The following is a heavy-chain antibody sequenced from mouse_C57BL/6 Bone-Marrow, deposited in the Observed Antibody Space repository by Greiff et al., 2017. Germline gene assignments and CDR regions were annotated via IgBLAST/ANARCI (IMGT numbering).Heavy chain of an antibody. CDR1: GYTFTSYW. J-gene: IGHJ4*01. V-gene: IGHV1-55*01. CDR2: IYPGSGST. Sequence: QVQLQQPGAELVKPGASVKMSCKASGYTFTSYWITWVKPRPGHGLEWIGDIYPGSGSTNYNEKFKSKATLTVDTSSSTAYMQLSSLTSEDSAVYYCARDDFYAMDYWGQGTSVTVSS. CDR3: ARDDFYAMDY.